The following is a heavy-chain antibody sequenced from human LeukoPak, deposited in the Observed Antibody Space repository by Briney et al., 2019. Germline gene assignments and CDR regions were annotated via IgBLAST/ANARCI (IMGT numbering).Heavy chain of an antibody. CDR2: ISGSGGST. D-gene: IGHD3-16*01. V-gene: IGHV3-23*01. Sequence: GGSLRLSCAASGFTFSSYAMSWVRQAPGKGRECVSAISGSGGSTYYADSVKGRFTISRDNSKNTLYLQMNSLRAEDTAVYYCAKDQGGPYYYYYYGMDVWGQGTTVTVSS. J-gene: IGHJ6*02. CDR1: GFTFSSYA. CDR3: AKDQGGPYYYYYYGMDV.